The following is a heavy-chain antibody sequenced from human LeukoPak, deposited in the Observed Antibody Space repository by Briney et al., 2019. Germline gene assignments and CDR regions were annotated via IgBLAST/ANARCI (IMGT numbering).Heavy chain of an antibody. Sequence: GGSLRLSCAASGFTVSSNYMSWVRQAPGKGLEWVSVIYSGGSTYYADSVKGRFTISRDNSKNTLYLQMNSLRAEDTAVYYCARDLMYSGQTLDYWGQGTLVTVSS. CDR1: GFTVSSNY. CDR2: IYSGGST. CDR3: ARDLMYSGQTLDY. D-gene: IGHD6-13*01. J-gene: IGHJ4*02. V-gene: IGHV3-66*01.